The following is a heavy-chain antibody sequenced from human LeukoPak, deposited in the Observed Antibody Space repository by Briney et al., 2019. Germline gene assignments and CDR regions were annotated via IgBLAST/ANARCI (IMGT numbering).Heavy chain of an antibody. D-gene: IGHD2-21*02. Sequence: PGGSLRLSCVASGFLFSNYGMHWVRQDPGEGLGGGGFIRYDGRNKYYADSAKGRFTISRDNSKNPLYLQMKSLRAEHTAVYYCAKGGSDEAQYYYYYLDVWGKGTTVTIPS. CDR2: IRYDGRNK. V-gene: IGHV3-30*02. CDR1: GFLFSNYG. J-gene: IGHJ6*03. CDR3: AKGGSDEAQYYYYYLDV.